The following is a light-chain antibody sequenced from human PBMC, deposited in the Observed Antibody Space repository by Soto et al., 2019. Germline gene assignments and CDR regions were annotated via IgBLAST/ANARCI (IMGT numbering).Light chain of an antibody. CDR2: GAS. CDR3: QQNGSSPYT. J-gene: IGKJ2*01. Sequence: EIVLTQSPGTLSLSPGERATLSCRAGQSVSSSYLAWYQQKPGQTPRLLIYGASSRATGIPDRFSGSGSGTDYIPTISRLQPEDFAVYYCQQNGSSPYTFGEGTKVEIK. CDR1: QSVSSSY. V-gene: IGKV3-20*01.